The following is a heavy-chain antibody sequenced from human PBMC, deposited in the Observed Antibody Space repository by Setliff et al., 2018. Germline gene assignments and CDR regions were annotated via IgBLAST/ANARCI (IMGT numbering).Heavy chain of an antibody. J-gene: IGHJ6*03. V-gene: IGHV1-69*05. CDR1: GDTFSSYG. CDR2: TIPMFGST. D-gene: IGHD5-18*01. CDR3: VREGVDTRSSTGYRYYMDV. Sequence: ASVKVSCKASGDTFSSYGISWVRQAPGQGLEWMGGTIPMFGSTSYAQKFQGRVTIITDESTTTAYMELSSLGSEDTAVYYCVREGVDTRSSTGYRYYMDVWGKGTTVTVSS.